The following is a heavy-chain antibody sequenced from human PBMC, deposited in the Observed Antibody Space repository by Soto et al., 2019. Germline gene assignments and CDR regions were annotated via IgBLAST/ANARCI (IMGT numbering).Heavy chain of an antibody. CDR1: GGSISSSNW. CDR3: ARLRGYSYGVNFDY. J-gene: IGHJ4*02. V-gene: IGHV4-4*02. D-gene: IGHD5-18*01. Sequence: PSETLSLTCAVSGGSISSSNWWSWVRQPPGKGLGWIGEIYHSGSTNYNPSLKSRVTISVDKSKNQFSLKLSSVTAADTAVYYCARLRGYSYGVNFDYWGQGTLVTVSS. CDR2: IYHSGST.